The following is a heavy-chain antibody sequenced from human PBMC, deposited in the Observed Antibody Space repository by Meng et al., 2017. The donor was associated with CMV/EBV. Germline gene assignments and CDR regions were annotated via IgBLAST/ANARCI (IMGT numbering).Heavy chain of an antibody. CDR3: ARDYPPRITMIVVARLGY. J-gene: IGHJ4*02. D-gene: IGHD3-22*01. CDR1: GGTFSSYA. V-gene: IGHV1-18*01. Sequence: ASVKVSCKASGGTFSSYAISWVRQAPGQGLEWMGWISAYNGNTNYAQKLQGRVTMTTDTSTSTAYMELRSLRSDDTAVYYCARDYPPRITMIVVARLGYWGQGTLVTVSS. CDR2: ISAYNGNT.